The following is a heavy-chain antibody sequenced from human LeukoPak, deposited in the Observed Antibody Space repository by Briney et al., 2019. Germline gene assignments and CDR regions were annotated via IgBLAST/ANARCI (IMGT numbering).Heavy chain of an antibody. V-gene: IGHV4-59*01. CDR3: ARLYYYGSGSYARYFDY. J-gene: IGHJ4*02. D-gene: IGHD3-10*01. CDR2: IYYSGST. CDR1: GGSISSYY. Sequence: SETLSLTCTVPGGSISSYYWSWIRQPPGKGLEWIGYIYYSGSTNYNPSLKSRVTISVDTSKSQFSLKLRSVTAADTAVYYCARLYYYGSGSYARYFDYWGQGTLVTVSS.